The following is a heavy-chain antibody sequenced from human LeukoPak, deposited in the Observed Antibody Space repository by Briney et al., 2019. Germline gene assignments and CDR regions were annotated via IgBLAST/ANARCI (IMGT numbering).Heavy chain of an antibody. D-gene: IGHD4-17*01. Sequence: GESLKISCKGSGYSFTSFWIVWVRQMPGKGLEWMGIIYPGDSDTTYSPSFQGQVTISADKSISTAYLQWSSLKASDTAMYYCARHRSIDDYGLTVWGRGTLVTVSS. J-gene: IGHJ4*02. CDR1: GYSFTSFW. CDR2: IYPGDSDT. V-gene: IGHV5-51*01. CDR3: ARHRSIDDYGLTV.